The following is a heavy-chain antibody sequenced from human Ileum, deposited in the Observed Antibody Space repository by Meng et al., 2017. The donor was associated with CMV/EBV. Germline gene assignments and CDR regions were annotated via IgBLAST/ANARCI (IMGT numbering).Heavy chain of an antibody. V-gene: IGHV3-48*04. CDR2: ISSSSNTI. J-gene: IGHJ4*02. Sequence: GGSLRLSCAASGFTFRSYSMNWVRQAPGKGMEWISYISSSSNTIYYAASVKGRFTISRDNAKKSLYLQVNSLRAEDAAMYFYARSVVLGGRSLIGYWGRG. CDR3: ARSVVLGGRSLIGY. D-gene: IGHD3-3*02. CDR1: GFTFRSYS.